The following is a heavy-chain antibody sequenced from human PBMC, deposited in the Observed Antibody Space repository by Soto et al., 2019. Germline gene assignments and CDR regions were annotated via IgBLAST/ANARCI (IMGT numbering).Heavy chain of an antibody. CDR2: IKQDGSGK. D-gene: IGHD1-26*01. CDR3: ARDPNIVRVTHGGYYFYYVMDF. J-gene: IGHJ6*01. Sequence: GESLRLSCSASGFTLTTYWMSLFRHPPGKGLEWEANIKQDGSGKYYVDFVKGRFTISRDNAKNSLCLQRNSLRAKDTSVYYCARDPNIVRVTHGGYYFYYVMDFWVEGSAV. V-gene: IGHV3-7*01. CDR1: GFTLTTYW.